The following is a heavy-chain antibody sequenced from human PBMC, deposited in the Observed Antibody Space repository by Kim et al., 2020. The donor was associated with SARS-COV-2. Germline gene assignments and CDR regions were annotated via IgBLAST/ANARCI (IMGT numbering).Heavy chain of an antibody. CDR2: ISAYNGNT. D-gene: IGHD6-19*01. Sequence: ASVKVSCKSSGYTFTSYGISWVRQAPGQGLEWMGWISAYNGNTNYAQKLQGRVTMTTDTSTSTAYMELRSLRSDDTAVYYCARFYHRSAYSSGWYDYYYYMDVWGKGPTVPVSS. J-gene: IGHJ6*03. V-gene: IGHV1-18*01. CDR1: GYTFTSYG. CDR3: ARFYHRSAYSSGWYDYYYYMDV.